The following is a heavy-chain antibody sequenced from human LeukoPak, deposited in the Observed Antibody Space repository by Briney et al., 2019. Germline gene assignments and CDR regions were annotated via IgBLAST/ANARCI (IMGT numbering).Heavy chain of an antibody. V-gene: IGHV1-46*01. J-gene: IGHJ3*02. D-gene: IGHD2-8*01. CDR2: INPSGGTT. CDR1: GYTFSSSY. CDR3: ARQRGGQYEDGFYI. Sequence: ASLKVSCKASGYTFSSSYMHCVRQAPGQRLEWMGIINPSGGTTIHAQRFQGRVTMTRDTSTSTVYMELSSLRYEDTAVYYCARQRGGQYEDGFYIWGQRTMVTVSS.